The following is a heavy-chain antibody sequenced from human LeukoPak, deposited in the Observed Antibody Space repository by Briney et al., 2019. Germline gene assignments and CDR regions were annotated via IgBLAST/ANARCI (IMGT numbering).Heavy chain of an antibody. CDR2: IYYTGSS. D-gene: IGHD3-3*01. CDR3: ARSIGVIYTVGGFDP. Sequence: SETLSLTCTVSSGSIISYTYYWGWIRQPPGKGLEWIGSIYYTGSSYYNMSLKRRVTMSVDTSKNQFSLKVTSVTAADPAVYSCARSIGVIYTVGGFDPWGQRTLVTVSS. CDR1: SGSIISYTYY. V-gene: IGHV4-39*01. J-gene: IGHJ5*02.